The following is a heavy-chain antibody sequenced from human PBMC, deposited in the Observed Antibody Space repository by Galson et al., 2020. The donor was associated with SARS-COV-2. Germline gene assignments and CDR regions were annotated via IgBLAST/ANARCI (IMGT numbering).Heavy chain of an antibody. CDR3: ARDLKSYYDILTGYYVGYYFDY. D-gene: IGHD3-9*01. V-gene: IGHV3-11*06. CDR2: ISSSSSYT. Sequence: GESLKISCAASGFTFSDYYMSWIRQAPGKGLEWVSYISSSSSYTNYADSVKGRFTISRDNAKNSLYLQMNSLRAEDTAVYYCARDLKSYYDILTGYYVGYYFDYWGQGTLVTVSS. J-gene: IGHJ4*02. CDR1: GFTFSDYY.